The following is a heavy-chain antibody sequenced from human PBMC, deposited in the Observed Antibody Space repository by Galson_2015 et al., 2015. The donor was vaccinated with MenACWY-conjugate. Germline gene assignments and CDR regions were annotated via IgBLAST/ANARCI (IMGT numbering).Heavy chain of an antibody. CDR2: ITGSGGNT. V-gene: IGHV3-23*01. CDR3: ARAVPSRGAEVSDY. CDR1: GFYFSNCF. Sequence: SLRLSCAASGFYFSNCFMSWVRQAPGKGLEWVSGITGSGGNTYYADSVQGRFTLFRDNSKKTLYLQMNSLGAEDTAVYFCARAVPSRGAEVSDYWGQGTLGTVSS. J-gene: IGHJ4*02. D-gene: IGHD1-26*01.